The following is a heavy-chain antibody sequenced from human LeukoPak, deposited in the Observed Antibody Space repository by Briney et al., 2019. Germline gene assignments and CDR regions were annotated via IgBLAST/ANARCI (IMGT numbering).Heavy chain of an antibody. CDR3: ASRAPGNYDFLLGDQKVFFDY. Sequence: SETLSLTCTVSGGSISSFFWSWIRQPPGKGLEWIGYVHSSGSTKYNPSLKSRLIISVDMSKNQFSLKLRSVSVADTAVYYCASRAPGNYDFLLGDQKVFFDYWGQGALVTVSS. CDR1: GGSISSFF. D-gene: IGHD3-3*01. J-gene: IGHJ4*02. CDR2: VHSSGST. V-gene: IGHV4-59*01.